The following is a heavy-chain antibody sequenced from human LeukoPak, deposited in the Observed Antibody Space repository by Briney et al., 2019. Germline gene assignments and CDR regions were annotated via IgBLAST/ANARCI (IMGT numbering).Heavy chain of an antibody. V-gene: IGHV1-8*01. CDR2: MNPNSGNT. Sequence: GASVKVSCKASGYTFTSYDINWVRQATGQGLEWMGWMNPNSGNTGYAQKFQGRVTMTRNTSISTAYMELSSLRSEDTAVYYCARGAYYYDSSGSNWFDPWGQGTLVTVSS. J-gene: IGHJ5*02. CDR3: ARGAYYYDSSGSNWFDP. D-gene: IGHD3-22*01. CDR1: GYTFTSYD.